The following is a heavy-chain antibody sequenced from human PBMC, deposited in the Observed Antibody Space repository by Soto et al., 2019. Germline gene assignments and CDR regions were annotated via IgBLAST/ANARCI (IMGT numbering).Heavy chain of an antibody. J-gene: IGHJ6*02. CDR1: GYSFTSYW. CDR3: ARWGGVVTGYYYYGMDV. CDR2: IYPGDSDT. Sequence: GESLKISCKGSGYSFTSYWIGWVRQIPGKGLEWMGIIYPGDSDTRYSPSFQGQVTISADKSISTAYLQWSSLKASDTAMYYCARWGGVVTGYYYYGMDVWGQGTTVTVSS. D-gene: IGHD2-21*02. V-gene: IGHV5-51*01.